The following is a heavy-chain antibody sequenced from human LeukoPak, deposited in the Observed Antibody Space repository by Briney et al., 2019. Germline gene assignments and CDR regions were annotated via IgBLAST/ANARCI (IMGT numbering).Heavy chain of an antibody. J-gene: IGHJ2*01. D-gene: IGHD3-10*01. CDR1: GGSISSYY. Sequence: PSETLSLTCTVSGGSISSYYWSWIRQPPGKGLEWVGHIYYLGSSNYNPSLKSRVTISIDTSKNYFSLKLNSVIAADTAVYYCARDRPGSYWYFDLWGRGTLVTVSS. CDR3: ARDRPGSYWYFDL. V-gene: IGHV4-59*01. CDR2: IYYLGSS.